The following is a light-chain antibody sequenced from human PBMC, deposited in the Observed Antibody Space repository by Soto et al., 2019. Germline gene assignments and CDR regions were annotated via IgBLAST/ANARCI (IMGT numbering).Light chain of an antibody. CDR3: QQSSDWPQIT. CDR1: QSVSTF. J-gene: IGKJ5*01. V-gene: IGKV3-11*01. CDR2: DAS. Sequence: EIVLTQSPATLSFSPGDRAPLSCISSQSVSTFLAWYQQKPGQAPRLLIYDASNRATGIPDRFSGSGSGTDFTLTISRLEPEDFAIYYCQQSSDWPQITFGQGTRLEIK.